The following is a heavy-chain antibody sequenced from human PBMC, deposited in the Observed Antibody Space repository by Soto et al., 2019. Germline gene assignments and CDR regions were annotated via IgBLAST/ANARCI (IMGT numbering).Heavy chain of an antibody. CDR3: ARGTWDRSGDY. V-gene: IGHV1-18*01. CDR2: ISTYNGNT. D-gene: IGHD1-26*01. J-gene: IGHJ4*02. Sequence: QVQLVQSGAEVKKPGASVKVSCKASGYTFTSYSVSWVRQAPGQGLEWLGWISTYNGNTNYAQNRQGRVTMTTDTSTSTVYMELSSLRSDDTAVYYCARGTWDRSGDYWGQGTLVIVSS. CDR1: GYTFTSYS.